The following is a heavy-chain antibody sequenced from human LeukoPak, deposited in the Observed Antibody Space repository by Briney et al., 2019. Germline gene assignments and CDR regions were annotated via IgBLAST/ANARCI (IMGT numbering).Heavy chain of an antibody. J-gene: IGHJ6*02. CDR1: GFTFSSYA. Sequence: GGSLRLSCAASGFTFSSYAMSWVRQAPGKGLEWVSAISGSGGSTYYADSVKGRFTISRDNSKNTLYLQMNSLRAEDAALYYCAKCKESWFYYGMDVWGQGTTVTVSS. V-gene: IGHV3-23*01. D-gene: IGHD3-22*01. CDR2: ISGSGGST. CDR3: AKCKESWFYYGMDV.